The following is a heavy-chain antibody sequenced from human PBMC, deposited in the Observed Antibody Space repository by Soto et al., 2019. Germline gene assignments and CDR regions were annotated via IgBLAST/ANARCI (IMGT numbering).Heavy chain of an antibody. CDR3: ARTSITMVRGVIYDAFDI. CDR1: GFTFSSYW. V-gene: IGHV3-7*01. D-gene: IGHD3-10*01. Sequence: GGSLRLSCAASGFTFSSYWMSWVRQAPGKGLEWVANIKQDGSEKYYVDSVKGQFTISRDNAKNSLYLQMNSLRAEDTAVYYCARTSITMVRGVIYDAFDIWGQGTMVTVSS. CDR2: IKQDGSEK. J-gene: IGHJ3*02.